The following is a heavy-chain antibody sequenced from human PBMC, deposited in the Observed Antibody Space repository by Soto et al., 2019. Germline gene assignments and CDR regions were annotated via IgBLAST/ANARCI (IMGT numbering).Heavy chain of an antibody. V-gene: IGHV1-18*04. CDR1: GYTFTTYG. J-gene: IGHJ4*02. Sequence: AAVKFSCKGSGYTFTTYGISWVRQAPGQGLEWMGWISTYNGNTNYEQKLQGRVTLTTDTLTSTAYMELRSLRSDDTAVYYCARRRAYCSGGTCYHFDYWGQGTLVTVS. CDR3: ARRRAYCSGGTCYHFDY. D-gene: IGHD2-15*01. CDR2: ISTYNGNT.